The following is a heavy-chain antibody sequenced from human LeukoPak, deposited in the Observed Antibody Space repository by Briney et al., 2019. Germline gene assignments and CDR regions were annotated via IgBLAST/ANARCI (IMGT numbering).Heavy chain of an antibody. D-gene: IGHD1-26*01. CDR2: IGDTT. CDR3: AKAYAFVGANYFDY. Sequence: GGSLRLSCAASGFTFSTYAMSWVRQAPGKGLEWVSAIGDTTYYVDSVKGRFTISRDNSKNTLYLQMNNLRGEDAATYYCAKAYAFVGANYFDYWGQGTLVTVSS. CDR1: GFTFSTYA. J-gene: IGHJ4*02. V-gene: IGHV3-23*01.